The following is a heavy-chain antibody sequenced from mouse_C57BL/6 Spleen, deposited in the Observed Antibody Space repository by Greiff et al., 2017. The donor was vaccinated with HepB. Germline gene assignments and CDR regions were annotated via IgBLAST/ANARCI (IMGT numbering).Heavy chain of an antibody. J-gene: IGHJ2*01. CDR3: ATSTTVVGDY. V-gene: IGHV5-17*01. CDR2: ISSGSSTI. D-gene: IGHD1-1*01. Sequence: EVQRVESGGGLVKPGGSLKLSCAASGFTFSDYGMHWVRQAPEKGLEWVAYISSGSSTIYNADTVKGRFTISRDNAKNTLFLQMTSLRSEDTAMYYCATSTTVVGDYWGKGTTLTVSS. CDR1: GFTFSDYG.